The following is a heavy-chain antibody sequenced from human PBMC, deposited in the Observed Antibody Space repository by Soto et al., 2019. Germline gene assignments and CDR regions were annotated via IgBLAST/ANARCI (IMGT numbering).Heavy chain of an antibody. CDR1: GGSISSYY. J-gene: IGHJ4*02. CDR3: ARQVGGWAPWYFDY. CDR2: IYYSGST. Sequence: QVQLQESGPGLVKPSETLSLTCTVSGGSISSYYWSWIRQPPGKGLEWIWYIYYSGSTNYNPSLKSRVTISVATSKNQFSRRLSSVTAADTAVYYCARQVGGWAPWYFDYWGQGTLVTVSS. D-gene: IGHD6-19*01. V-gene: IGHV4-59*08.